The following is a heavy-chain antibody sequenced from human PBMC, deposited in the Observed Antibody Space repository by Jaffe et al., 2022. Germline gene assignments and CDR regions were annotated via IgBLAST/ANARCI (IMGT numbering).Heavy chain of an antibody. Sequence: EVQLVESGGGLVKPGGSLRLSCAASGFTFSSYSMNWVRQAPGKGLEWVSSISSSSSYIYYADSVKGRFTISRDNAKNSLYLQMNSLRAEDTAVYYCARDQGDRGAFDIWGQGTMVTVSS. CDR2: ISSSSSYI. CDR3: ARDQGDRGAFDI. V-gene: IGHV3-21*01. CDR1: GFTFSSYS. J-gene: IGHJ3*02. D-gene: IGHD2-21*02.